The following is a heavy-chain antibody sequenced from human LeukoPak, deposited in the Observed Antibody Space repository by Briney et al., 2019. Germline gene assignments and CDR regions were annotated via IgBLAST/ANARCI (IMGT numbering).Heavy chain of an antibody. V-gene: IGHV1-2*02. CDR3: ARGVKGATYYMDV. D-gene: IGHD2-15*01. CDR2: INPNSGGT. J-gene: IGHJ6*03. CDR1: GYTFTGYY. Sequence: ASVKVSCKASGYTFTGYYMHWVRQAPGQGLEWMGWINPNSGGTNYAQKFQGRVTMTRDTSLSTAYMELSSVTAADTAVYYCARGVKGATYYMDVWGKGTTVTVSS.